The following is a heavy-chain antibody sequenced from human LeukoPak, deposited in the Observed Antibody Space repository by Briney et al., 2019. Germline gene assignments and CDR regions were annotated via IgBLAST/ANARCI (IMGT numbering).Heavy chain of an antibody. CDR1: GFTFSSYS. Sequence: GGSLRLSCAASGFTFSSYSMNWVRQAPGKGLEWVSYISSSSSTIYYAGSVKGRFTISRDNAKNSLYLQMNSLRDEDTAVYYCARECLSGTGDYGGDDAFDIWGQGTMVTVSS. CDR2: ISSSSSTI. CDR3: ARECLSGTGDYGGDDAFDI. J-gene: IGHJ3*02. V-gene: IGHV3-48*02. D-gene: IGHD4-17*01.